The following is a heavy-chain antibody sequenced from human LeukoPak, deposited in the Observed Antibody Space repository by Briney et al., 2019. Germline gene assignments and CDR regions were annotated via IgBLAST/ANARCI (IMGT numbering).Heavy chain of an antibody. CDR3: ARDDVGASYFDY. CDR2: ISSSSSYI. Sequence: GGSLRLSCAASGFTFSSYNMNWVRQAPGKGLEWVSSISSSSSYIYYADSVKGRLTISRDNAKNSLYLQINSLRAEDTAVYYCARDDVGASYFDYWGQGTLVTVCS. J-gene: IGHJ4*02. CDR1: GFTFSSYN. D-gene: IGHD1-26*01. V-gene: IGHV3-21*01.